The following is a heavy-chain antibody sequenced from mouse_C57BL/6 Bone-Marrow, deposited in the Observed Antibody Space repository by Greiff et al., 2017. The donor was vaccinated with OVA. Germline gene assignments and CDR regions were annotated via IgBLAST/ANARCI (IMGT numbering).Heavy chain of an antibody. V-gene: IGHV2-5*01. CDR1: GFSLTSYG. CDR2: IWRGGST. Sequence: QVQLKESGPGLVQPSQSLSITCTVSGFSLTSYGVHWVRQSPGKGLEWLGVIWRGGSTDYNAAFMSRLSITKDNSKSQVFFKMNSLQADDTAIYYCAKKGMHGNPWFAYWGQGTLVTVSA. J-gene: IGHJ3*01. CDR3: AKKGMHGNPWFAY. D-gene: IGHD2-1*01.